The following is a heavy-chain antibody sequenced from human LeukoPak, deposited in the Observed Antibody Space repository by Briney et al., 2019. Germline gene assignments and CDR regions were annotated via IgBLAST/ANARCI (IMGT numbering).Heavy chain of an antibody. CDR1: RLTFNSNA. D-gene: IGHD3-22*01. Sequence: GGFLRLSCVVSRLTFNSNAMYWDRQAPGKGLEWVSGISVSGGSEYYADSVKGRFSVSRDNSKHTVYLQMNSLRAEDTAVYFCASHAHDYDSSGYFDSWGQGALVTVSS. J-gene: IGHJ4*02. CDR3: ASHAHDYDSSGYFDS. V-gene: IGHV3-23*01. CDR2: ISVSGGSE.